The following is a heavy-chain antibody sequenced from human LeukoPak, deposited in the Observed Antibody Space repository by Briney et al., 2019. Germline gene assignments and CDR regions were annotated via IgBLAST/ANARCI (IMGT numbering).Heavy chain of an antibody. J-gene: IGHJ4*02. V-gene: IGHV3-21*06. D-gene: IGHD5-12*01. CDR3: ARDRIYEDYFDY. CDR2: ISSSSSYI. CDR1: GFTFSNYS. Sequence: PGGSLRLSCAASGFTFSNYSMNWVRQAPGKGLEWVSSISSSSSYIYYADSVKGRFTISRDNAKNTVYLQMNSLRAEDTAVYYCARDRIYEDYFDYWGQGTLVTVSS.